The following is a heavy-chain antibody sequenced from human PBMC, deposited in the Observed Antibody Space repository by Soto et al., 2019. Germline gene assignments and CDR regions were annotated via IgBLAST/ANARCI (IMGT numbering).Heavy chain of an antibody. CDR1: GFTFSSYW. J-gene: IGHJ3*02. CDR2: IKEDGSEK. CDR3: ARDFETRFLEYLYEFDI. Sequence: PGWSLRLSCTVSGFTFSSYWMSWVRQAPGKGLEWVANIKEDGSEKYYVDSVKGRFTVSRDNAKNSMYLQLNNLRPEDTAVYYCARDFETRFLEYLYEFDIWGQGTVVTVSS. V-gene: IGHV3-7*01. D-gene: IGHD3-3*01.